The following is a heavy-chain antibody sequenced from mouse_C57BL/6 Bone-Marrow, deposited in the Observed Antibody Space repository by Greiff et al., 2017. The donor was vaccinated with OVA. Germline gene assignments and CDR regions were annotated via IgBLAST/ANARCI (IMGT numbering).Heavy chain of an antibody. J-gene: IGHJ1*03. CDR2: ISSGSSTI. CDR3: ARAVYWYFDV. D-gene: IGHD3-3*01. V-gene: IGHV5-17*01. CDR1: GFTFSDYG. Sequence: EVQLVESGGGLVKPGGSLKLSCAASGFTFSDYGMHWVRQAPEQGLEWVAYISSGSSTIYYADTVKGRVTISRDNAKNTLFLQMTSLRSEDTAMYYCARAVYWYFDVWGTGTTVTVSS.